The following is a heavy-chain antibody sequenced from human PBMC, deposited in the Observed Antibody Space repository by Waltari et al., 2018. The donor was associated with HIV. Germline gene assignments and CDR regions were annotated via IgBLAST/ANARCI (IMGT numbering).Heavy chain of an antibody. Sequence: EVQLMESGGGLVQSGGSLRLSCAASGFTFYNYWMVWVRQTPVKGLEWVAHIKDDGSEKYYMGSVQGRFAISRDNAKNSMVLQMNSLTAEDTAVYYCARIGTFPHNYAINFWGQGTMVTVSS. V-gene: IGHV3-7*01. CDR1: GFTFYNYW. D-gene: IGHD1-26*01. J-gene: IGHJ6*02. CDR2: IKDDGSEK. CDR3: ARIGTFPHNYAINF.